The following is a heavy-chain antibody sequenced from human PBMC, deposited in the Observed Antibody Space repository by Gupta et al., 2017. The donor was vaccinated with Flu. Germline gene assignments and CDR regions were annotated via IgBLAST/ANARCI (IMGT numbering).Heavy chain of an antibody. D-gene: IGHD3-16*02. CDR1: GFTLSGYS. V-gene: IGHV3-23*01. CDR2: ISGREGRT. CDR3: ARGELSVY. Sequence: EVQLLDSGGGLVQPGGSLRISCAASGFTLSGYSMSWVRQAPGKGLEWVSGISGREGRTDYADSVTGRVTISRENSKNTLYLTMNSLRAEDTALYYGARGELSVYWGHGTLVTVSS. J-gene: IGHJ1*01.